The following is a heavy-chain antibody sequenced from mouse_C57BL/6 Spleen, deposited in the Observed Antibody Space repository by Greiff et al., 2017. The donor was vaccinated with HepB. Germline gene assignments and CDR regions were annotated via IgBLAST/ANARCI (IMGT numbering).Heavy chain of an antibody. V-gene: IGHV1-59*01. D-gene: IGHD3-3*01. CDR3: ARELEEMDY. Sequence: QVQLQQPGAELVRPGTSVKLSCKASGYTFTSYWMHWVKQRPGQGLEWIGVIDPSDSYTNYNQKFKGKATLTVDTSSSTAYMQLSSLKSEDSAVYYCARELEEMDYWGQGTSVTVSS. J-gene: IGHJ4*01. CDR1: GYTFTSYW. CDR2: IDPSDSYT.